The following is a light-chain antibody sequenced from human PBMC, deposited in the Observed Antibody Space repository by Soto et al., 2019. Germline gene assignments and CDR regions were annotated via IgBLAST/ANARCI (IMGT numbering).Light chain of an antibody. Sequence: DIQMTQSPSTLSASVGDRVTITCRASQSISDWLAWYQQKPGKAPKLLIYKASNLESGVPSRFSGSGSGTEFTLTISSLQPDDFATYFCQQYHSYSLITFGGGTMV. CDR3: QQYHSYSLIT. CDR1: QSISDW. V-gene: IGKV1-5*03. CDR2: KAS. J-gene: IGKJ4*01.